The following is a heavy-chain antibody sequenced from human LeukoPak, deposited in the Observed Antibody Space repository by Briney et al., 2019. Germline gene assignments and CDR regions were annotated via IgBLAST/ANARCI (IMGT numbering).Heavy chain of an antibody. V-gene: IGHV3-21*01. Sequence: GGSLRPSCAASGFTFSSYSMNWVRQAPGKGLEWVSSISSSSSYIYYADSVKGRFTISRDNAKNSLYLQMNSLRAEDTAVYYCARWWQWLVLTTGGLDYWGQGTLVTVSS. J-gene: IGHJ4*02. CDR2: ISSSSSYI. CDR1: GFTFSSYS. CDR3: ARWWQWLVLTTGGLDY. D-gene: IGHD6-19*01.